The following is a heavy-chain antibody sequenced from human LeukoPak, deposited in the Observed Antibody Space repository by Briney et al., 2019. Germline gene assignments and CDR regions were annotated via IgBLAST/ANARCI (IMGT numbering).Heavy chain of an antibody. V-gene: IGHV3-23*01. CDR3: AKDSRYSSSWYPDC. CDR2: ISGSGGST. Sequence: GGSLRLSCAASGFTFSSYAMSWVRQAPGKGLEWVSAISGSGGSTYYADSVKGRFTISRDNSKNTLYLQMNSLRAEDTAVYYCAKDSRYSSSWYPDCWGQGTLVIVSA. D-gene: IGHD6-13*01. J-gene: IGHJ4*02. CDR1: GFTFSSYA.